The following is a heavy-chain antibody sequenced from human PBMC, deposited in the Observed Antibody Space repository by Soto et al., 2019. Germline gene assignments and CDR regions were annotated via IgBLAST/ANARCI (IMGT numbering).Heavy chain of an antibody. Sequence: TLSLTCPVSGVSISSGDYYWSWIREPPGKGLEWIGYIYYSGSTYYNPSLKSRVTISVDTSKNQFSLKLSSVTAADTAVYYCARMYSYGLSWFDPWGQGTLVTVSS. CDR2: IYYSGST. CDR3: ARMYSYGLSWFDP. D-gene: IGHD5-18*01. CDR1: GVSISSGDYY. J-gene: IGHJ5*02. V-gene: IGHV4-30-4*01.